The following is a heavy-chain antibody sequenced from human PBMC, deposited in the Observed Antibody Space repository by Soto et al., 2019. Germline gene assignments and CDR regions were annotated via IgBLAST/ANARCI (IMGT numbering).Heavy chain of an antibody. CDR3: ARALGSGRKSMDV. CDR2: INWNGGST. D-gene: IGHD3-10*01. CDR1: GFTFDDHA. V-gene: IGHV3-20*04. Sequence: EVQLVESGGGAVRPGGSLRLSCAASGFTFDDHAMNWVRQAPGKGLEWVSGINWNGGSTGYADSVKGRFTISRDNVKNDLYLQMNSLRAEDTALYYCARALGSGRKSMDVWGQGTTVTVSS. J-gene: IGHJ6*02.